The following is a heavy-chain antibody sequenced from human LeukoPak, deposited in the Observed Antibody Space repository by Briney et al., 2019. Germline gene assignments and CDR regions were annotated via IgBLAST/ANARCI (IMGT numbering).Heavy chain of an antibody. J-gene: IGHJ3*02. D-gene: IGHD1-26*01. V-gene: IGHV3-66*02. CDR3: ARDHSGSYQRAFDI. Sequence: GGSLRLSCAVSAFTVSSNYVSWVRQAPGKGLEWVSVIYGGGSTNYADSVKGRFTISRDTSKNTLYLQMNSLRAEDTAVYYCARDHSGSYQRAFDIWGQGTMVTVSS. CDR2: IYGGGST. CDR1: AFTVSSNY.